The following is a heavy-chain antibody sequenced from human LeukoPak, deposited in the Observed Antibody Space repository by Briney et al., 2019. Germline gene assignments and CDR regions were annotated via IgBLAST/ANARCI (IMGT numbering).Heavy chain of an antibody. J-gene: IGHJ4*02. CDR1: GFTFSSYE. V-gene: IGHV3-48*03. CDR2: ISSSGSTI. CDR3: ARERGYSGYDYFIDSPSDY. D-gene: IGHD5-12*01. Sequence: GGSLRLSCAASGFTFSSYEMNWVRQAPGKGLEWVSYISSSGSTIYNADSVKGRFTISRDNTKNSLYLQMNSLRAEDTAVYYCARERGYSGYDYFIDSPSDYWGQGTLVTVSS.